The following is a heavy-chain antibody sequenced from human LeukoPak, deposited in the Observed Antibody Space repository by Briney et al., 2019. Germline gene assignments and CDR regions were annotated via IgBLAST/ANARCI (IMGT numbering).Heavy chain of an antibody. CDR2: ISSTGSHI. CDR1: GFTFSTYS. Sequence: GGSLRLSCAASGFTFSTYSMNWVRQAPGKGLDWVSSISSTGSHIYYVDSVKGRFTISRDNSKNTLYLRMSSLRAEDTALYYCAKHRRDLLSYSLFDYWGQGSLVTVSS. V-gene: IGHV3-21*04. D-gene: IGHD1-26*01. J-gene: IGHJ4*02. CDR3: AKHRRDLLSYSLFDY.